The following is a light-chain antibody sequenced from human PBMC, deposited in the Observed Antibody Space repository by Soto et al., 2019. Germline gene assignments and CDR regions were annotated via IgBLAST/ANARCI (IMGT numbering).Light chain of an antibody. Sequence: EIVSTQSPATLSLSPGERDTLSCMASQSFRGLLAWYQQKPGQATSILIYDAYNRATGIPPRLSGSGSGTDFTLTISSLEPEDSAVYYCQQRHMWPITFGPGTRLDIK. J-gene: IGKJ5*01. CDR1: QSFRGL. CDR3: QQRHMWPIT. V-gene: IGKV3-11*01. CDR2: DAY.